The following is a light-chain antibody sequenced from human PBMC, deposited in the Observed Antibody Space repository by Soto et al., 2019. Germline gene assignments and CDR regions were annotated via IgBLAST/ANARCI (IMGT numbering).Light chain of an antibody. V-gene: IGLV1-40*01. CDR1: SSNIGAGYD. CDR3: QSYDSSLSGYV. CDR2: GNS. Sequence: QSVLTQPPSVSGAPGQRVTISCTGSSSNIGAGYDVHWYQKLPGTAPKLLIYGNSNRPPGAPVRFSVSKSGTSPYLAITGLQAEDEADYYCQSYDSSLSGYVFGTGTNETVL. J-gene: IGLJ1*01.